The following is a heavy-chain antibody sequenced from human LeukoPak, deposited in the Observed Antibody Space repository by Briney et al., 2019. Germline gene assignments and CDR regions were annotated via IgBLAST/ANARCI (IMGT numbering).Heavy chain of an antibody. V-gene: IGHV3-21*01. CDR2: ISSSSTYT. Sequence: GGSLRLSCAVSGFNLSSYSMNWVRQSPGKGLEWVSSISSSSTYTYYVDSVKGRFTVSRDNTKNLLFLQMNSLRAEDTAVYYCARVDYDISTGYDNYFEYWGQGTLVTVSS. CDR1: GFNLSSYS. J-gene: IGHJ4*02. CDR3: ARVDYDISTGYDNYFEY. D-gene: IGHD3-9*01.